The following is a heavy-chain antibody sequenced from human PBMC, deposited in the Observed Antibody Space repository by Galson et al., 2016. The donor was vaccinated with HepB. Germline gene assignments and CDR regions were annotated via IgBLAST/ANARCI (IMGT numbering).Heavy chain of an antibody. Sequence: TLFLTCSVSGGSISSGEYYWSWIRQPPGKGLEWIGYIYYSGSTYYNPPLKSRVTISVDTSKNQFSLKLSSVTAADTAVYYCARSLTRFLEWLWFDPWGQGTLVTVSS. CDR3: ARSLTRFLEWLWFDP. V-gene: IGHV4-30-4*01. D-gene: IGHD3-3*01. CDR2: IYYSGST. J-gene: IGHJ5*02. CDR1: GGSISSGEYY.